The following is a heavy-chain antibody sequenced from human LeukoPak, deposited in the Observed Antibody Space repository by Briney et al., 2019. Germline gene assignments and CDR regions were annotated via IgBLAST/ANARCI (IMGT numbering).Heavy chain of an antibody. D-gene: IGHD1-26*01. V-gene: IGHV3-21*01. J-gene: IGHJ3*02. CDR3: ARGPVGATGDAFDI. Sequence: GGSLRLSCAASGFTFSSYTMNWVRQAPGKGLEWVSSITSSSSYIYYADSVKGRFTISRDNAKNSLYLQMNSLRAEDTAVYYCARGPVGATGDAFDIWGQGTMVTVSS. CDR2: ITSSSSYI. CDR1: GFTFSSYT.